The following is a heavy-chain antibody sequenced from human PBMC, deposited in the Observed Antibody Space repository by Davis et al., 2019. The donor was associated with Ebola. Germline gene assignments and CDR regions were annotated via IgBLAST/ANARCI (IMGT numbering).Heavy chain of an antibody. D-gene: IGHD3/OR15-3a*01. Sequence: GESLKISCAASGFVFRSYVMSWVRRAPGKGLEWVSTHGTSGDTYYADSVKGRFTISRDNSKNTLYLQMNSLRAEDTAVYYCAKWTPYFDYWGQGTLVTVSS. CDR3: AKWTPYFDY. V-gene: IGHV3-23*01. CDR1: GFVFRSYV. CDR2: HGTSGDT. J-gene: IGHJ4*02.